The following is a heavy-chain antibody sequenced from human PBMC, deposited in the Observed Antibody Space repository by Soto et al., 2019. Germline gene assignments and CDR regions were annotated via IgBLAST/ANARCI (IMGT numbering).Heavy chain of an antibody. CDR1: GFTFSSYG. J-gene: IGHJ4*02. V-gene: IGHV3-30*18. Sequence: QVQLVESGGGVVQPGRSLRLSCAASGFTFSSYGMHWVRQAPGKGLEWVAVISYDGSNKYYADSVKGRFTISRDNSKNTLYLQMNSLRAEDTAVYYCAKVGAPGAFGVVNYYFDYWGQGTLVTVSS. CDR2: ISYDGSNK. CDR3: AKVGAPGAFGVVNYYFDY. D-gene: IGHD3-3*01.